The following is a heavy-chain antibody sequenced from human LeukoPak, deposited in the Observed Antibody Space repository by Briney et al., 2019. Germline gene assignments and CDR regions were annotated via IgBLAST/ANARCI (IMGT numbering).Heavy chain of an antibody. V-gene: IGHV3-23*01. CDR1: GFTVSSDS. CDR2: ISGSGGST. CDR3: AKDQQALWFGELSGNY. Sequence: GGSLRLSCTVSGFTVSSDSMSWVRQAPGKGLEWVSAISGSGGSTYYADSVKGRFTISRDNSKNTLYLQMNSLRAEDTAIYYCAKDQQALWFGELSGNYWGQGTLVTVSS. J-gene: IGHJ4*02. D-gene: IGHD3-10*01.